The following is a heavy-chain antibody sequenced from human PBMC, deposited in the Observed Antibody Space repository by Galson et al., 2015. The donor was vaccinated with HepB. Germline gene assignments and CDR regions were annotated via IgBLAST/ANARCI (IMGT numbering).Heavy chain of an antibody. D-gene: IGHD5-24*01. J-gene: IGHJ4*02. CDR1: GFTFNNYT. V-gene: IGHV3-30-3*01. Sequence: SLRLSCAASGFTFNNYTMHWVRQAPGKGLEWVAVISYEGSSKYYADSVKGRFTISRDNSKNTLYLQMNSLRADDTAIYFCARAFLEMSTIFVHLDHWGQGTLVTVSS. CDR3: ARAFLEMSTIFVHLDH. CDR2: ISYEGSSK.